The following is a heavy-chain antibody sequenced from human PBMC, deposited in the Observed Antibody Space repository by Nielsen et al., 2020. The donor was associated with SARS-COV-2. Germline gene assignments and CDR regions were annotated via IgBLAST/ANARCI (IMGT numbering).Heavy chain of an antibody. CDR1: GFTISTYG. D-gene: IGHD6-19*01. Sequence: GETLKISCVVSGFTISTYGMSWVRQAPGKGLEWVSAIRSSTYYADSVKGRFTVSRDNSKNTLYLQMNSLRAEDTAVYYCAKRSGYTSGWYGDYWGQGTLVTVSS. CDR3: AKRSGYTSGWYGDY. V-gene: IGHV3-23*01. CDR2: IRSST. J-gene: IGHJ4*02.